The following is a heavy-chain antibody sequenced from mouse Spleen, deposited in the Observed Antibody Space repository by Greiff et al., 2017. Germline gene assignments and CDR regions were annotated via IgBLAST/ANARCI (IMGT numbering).Heavy chain of an antibody. J-gene: IGHJ4*01. V-gene: IGHV1-72*01. CDR2: IDPNSGGT. CDR1: GYTFTSYW. CDR3: ARVTQTYYDYDGPMDY. Sequence: QVQLQQPGAELVKPGASVKLSCKASGYTFTSYWMHWVKQRPGRGLEWIGRIDPNSGGTKYNEKFKSKATLTVDKPSSTAYMQLSSLTSEDSAVYYCARVTQTYYDYDGPMDYWGQGTSVTVSS. D-gene: IGHD2-4*01.